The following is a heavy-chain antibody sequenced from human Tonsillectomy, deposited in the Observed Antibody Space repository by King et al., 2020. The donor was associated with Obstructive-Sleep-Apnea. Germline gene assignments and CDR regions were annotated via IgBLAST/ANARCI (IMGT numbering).Heavy chain of an antibody. J-gene: IGHJ4*02. CDR1: GGSIGSNNYY. CDR3: ASESLYYDDRSGDYYRTPDY. V-gene: IGHV4-39*07. Sequence: QLQESGPGLVKPSETLSLTCTVSGGSIGSNNYYWGWILQPPGKGVEGFGNTYYTRTTYYNPSLKGRVTISVDTSKNQFSLILTSLTAAATAGCYCASESLYYDDRSGDYYRTPDYWGQGTLVTVSS. D-gene: IGHD3-22*01. CDR2: TYYTRTT.